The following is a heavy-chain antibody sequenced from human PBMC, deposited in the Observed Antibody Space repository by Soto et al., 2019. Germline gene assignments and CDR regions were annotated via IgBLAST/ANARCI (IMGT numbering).Heavy chain of an antibody. CDR1: GFTLSDHY. CDR3: GRWTSGSPDC. CDR2: TRNKANNYIT. D-gene: IGHD1-26*01. J-gene: IGHJ4*02. Sequence: EVQLVESGGGLVQPGGSLRLSCVASGFTLSDHYMDWVRQAPGKGLEWLGRTRNKANNYITEYATSVKGRFTISRDDSKNSVYLQLNSLKSEDTAVYYCGRWTSGSPDCWGQGTLVTVSS. V-gene: IGHV3-72*01.